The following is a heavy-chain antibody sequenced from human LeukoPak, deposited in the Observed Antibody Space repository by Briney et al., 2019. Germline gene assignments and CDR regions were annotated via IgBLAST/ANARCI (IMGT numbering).Heavy chain of an antibody. Sequence: HPGGSLRLSCAASGFIFSGSTIHWVRQASGKGLEWLGHIRNKASSYATAYAASVKGRFTISRDDSKNTTYLQINSLKTEDTAMYYCIRHVETIDYWGQGTLVTVSS. V-gene: IGHV3-73*01. CDR1: GFIFSGST. D-gene: IGHD2-21*01. CDR3: IRHVETIDY. CDR2: IRNKASSYAT. J-gene: IGHJ4*02.